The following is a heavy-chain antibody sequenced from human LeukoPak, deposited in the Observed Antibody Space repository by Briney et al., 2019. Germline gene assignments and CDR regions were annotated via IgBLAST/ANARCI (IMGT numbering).Heavy chain of an antibody. V-gene: IGHV4-34*01. CDR3: AKSPPEITMVRGVIKGYNWFDP. CDR1: AGSFSGYY. D-gene: IGHD3-10*01. CDR2: INHSGST. Sequence: PSETLSLTCAVYAGSFSGYYWSWIRQPPGKGLEWIGEINHSGSTNYNPSLKSRVTISVDTSKNQFTLKLSSVTAADTAVYYCAKSPPEITMVRGVIKGYNWFDPWGQGTLVTVSS. J-gene: IGHJ5*02.